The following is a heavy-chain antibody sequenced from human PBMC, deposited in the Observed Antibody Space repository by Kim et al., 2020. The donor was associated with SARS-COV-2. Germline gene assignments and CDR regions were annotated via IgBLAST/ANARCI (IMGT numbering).Heavy chain of an antibody. V-gene: IGHV4-59*08. J-gene: IGHJ4*02. CDR3: AGSSYYYGSGSDY. CDR1: GGSISSYY. Sequence: SETLSLTCTVSGGSISSYYWSWIRQPPGKGLEWIGYIYYSGSTNYNPSLKSRVTISVDTSKNQFSLKLSSVTAADTAVYYCAGSSYYYGSGSDYLGQGIL. D-gene: IGHD3-10*01. CDR2: IYYSGST.